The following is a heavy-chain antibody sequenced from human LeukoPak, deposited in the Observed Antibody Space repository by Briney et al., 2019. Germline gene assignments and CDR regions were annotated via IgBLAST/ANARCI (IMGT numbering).Heavy chain of an antibody. CDR1: GFTFTSYW. Sequence: GGSLRLSCAASGFTFTSYWMSWVRQAPGKGLEWVANIRQDGSEKYYVDSVKGRFTISRDNAKNSLYLQMNSLRAEDTAIYYCARGGYSRDYWGQGTLVTVSS. CDR2: IRQDGSEK. CDR3: ARGGYSRDY. J-gene: IGHJ4*02. V-gene: IGHV3-7*03. D-gene: IGHD6-13*01.